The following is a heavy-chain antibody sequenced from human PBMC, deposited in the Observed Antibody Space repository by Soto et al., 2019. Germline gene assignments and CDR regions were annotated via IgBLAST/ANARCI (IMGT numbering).Heavy chain of an antibody. D-gene: IGHD5-18*01. V-gene: IGHV3-23*01. Sequence: GGSLRLSCAASGFMFSNYGLGCVRQAPGRGLEWFSAITGSGGGTYYPDSVKGRVTVSRDNSKNTLYLQMHSLRAEDTAIFFCAKWDTHGIRPPTVGGNYYYYDMDVWGQGTRVTVSS. J-gene: IGHJ6*02. CDR3: AKWDTHGIRPPTVGGNYYYYDMDV. CDR2: ITGSGGGT. CDR1: GFMFSNYG.